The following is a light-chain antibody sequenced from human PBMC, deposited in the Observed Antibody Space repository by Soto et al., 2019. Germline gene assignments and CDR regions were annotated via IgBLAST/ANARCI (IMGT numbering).Light chain of an antibody. CDR3: GTWDSSLSAVA. Sequence: QSVLTQPPSGSAAPGQKGSISYSRSSSNIGNNYVSWYQQFPGTAPKLLIYDNDQRPSGIPDRFSGSKSDTSATLGITGLQTGDEADYYCGTWDSSLSAVAFGGGTKVTVL. J-gene: IGLJ3*02. CDR1: SSNIGNNY. V-gene: IGLV1-51*01. CDR2: DND.